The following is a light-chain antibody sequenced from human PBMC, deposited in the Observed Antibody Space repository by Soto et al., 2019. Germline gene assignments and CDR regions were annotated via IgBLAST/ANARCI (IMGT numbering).Light chain of an antibody. V-gene: IGKV3-20*01. CDR3: QQYGGSPPFT. J-gene: IGKJ5*01. CDR1: QSVSSSY. Sequence: EIVLTQSPGTLSLSPGERATLSCRASQSVSSSYLAWYQHKPGQAPRLLIYGASSRATGIPDRFSASGSGTDFTLTISRLEPEDFAVYYCQQYGGSPPFTFGQGTRLEIK. CDR2: GAS.